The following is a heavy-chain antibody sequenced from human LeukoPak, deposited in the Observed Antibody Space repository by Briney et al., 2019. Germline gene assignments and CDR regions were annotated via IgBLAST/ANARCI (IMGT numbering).Heavy chain of an antibody. CDR1: GYTFTSYG. V-gene: IGHV1-18*01. CDR2: ISPYNGNT. D-gene: IGHD2-8*01. Sequence: ASVKVSCKASGYTFTSYGISWVRQAPGQGLEWLAWISPYNGNTYSAQTFQGIVTVTADTSTSTAFMELRSLKSDDTAVYYCTRTVLDSWKGVCYNSWGQGTPVTASS. CDR3: TRTVLDSWKGVCYNS. J-gene: IGHJ4*02.